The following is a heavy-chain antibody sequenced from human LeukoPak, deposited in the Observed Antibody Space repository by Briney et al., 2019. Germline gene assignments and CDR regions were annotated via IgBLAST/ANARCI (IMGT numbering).Heavy chain of an antibody. D-gene: IGHD5-24*01. CDR2: INHSGST. CDR1: GGSFSGYY. V-gene: IGHV4-34*01. Sequence: SETLSLTCAVYGGSFSGYYWNWIRQPPGKGLEWIGEINHSGSTNFNPSLKSRVTISVDTSKNRFSLKLNSVTAADTAVYYCATNYLDAFDIWGQGTMVTVSS. J-gene: IGHJ3*02. CDR3: ATNYLDAFDI.